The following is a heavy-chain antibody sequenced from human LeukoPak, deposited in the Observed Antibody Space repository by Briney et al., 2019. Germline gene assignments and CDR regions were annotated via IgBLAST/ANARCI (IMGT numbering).Heavy chain of an antibody. CDR2: ISAYNGNT. J-gene: IGHJ4*02. Sequence: ASVKVSCKASGYTFTSYGISWVRQAPGQGLEWMGWISAYNGNTNYAQKLQGRVTMTTDTSTSTAYMELRSLRSDDTAVYYCARVTYYYDSSGYYYFDHWGQGTLVTVSS. CDR3: ARVTYYYDSSGYYYFDH. CDR1: GYTFTSYG. D-gene: IGHD3-22*01. V-gene: IGHV1-18*01.